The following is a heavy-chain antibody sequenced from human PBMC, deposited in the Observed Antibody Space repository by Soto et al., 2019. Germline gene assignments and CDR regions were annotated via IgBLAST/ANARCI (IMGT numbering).Heavy chain of an antibody. V-gene: IGHV3-33*01. J-gene: IGHJ6*02. CDR3: ARGGYCSSTSCYTYYYYGMDV. CDR2: IWYDGSNK. CDR1: GFTFSSYG. Sequence: QVQLVESGGGVVQPGRSLRLSCAASGFTFSSYGMHWVRQAPGKGLEWVAVIWYDGSNKYYVDSVKGRFTISRDNSKNRLYLQMNSLRAEDTAVYYCARGGYCSSTSCYTYYYYGMDVWGQGTTVTVSS. D-gene: IGHD2-2*02.